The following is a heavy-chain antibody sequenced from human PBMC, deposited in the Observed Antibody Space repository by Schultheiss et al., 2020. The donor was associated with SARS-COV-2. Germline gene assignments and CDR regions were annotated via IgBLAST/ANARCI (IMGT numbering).Heavy chain of an antibody. CDR1: GYTFSDYY. CDR2: INPKTGDT. CDR3: ASRNYDILTGYYSGDDY. D-gene: IGHD3-9*01. J-gene: IGHJ4*02. Sequence: ASVKVSCKASGYTFSDYYIHWVRQAPGQGLEWMGRINPKTGDTHYAQKFQGRVTMTTDTSTSTAYMELRSLRSDDTAVYYCASRNYDILTGYYSGDDYWGQGTLVTVSS. V-gene: IGHV1-2*06.